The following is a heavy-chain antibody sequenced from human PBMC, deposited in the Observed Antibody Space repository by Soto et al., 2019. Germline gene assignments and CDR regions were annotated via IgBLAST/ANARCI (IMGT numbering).Heavy chain of an antibody. V-gene: IGHV3-30*18. CDR1: GFNFSDYD. D-gene: IGHD1-26*01. CDR2: ISHEGGTQ. CDR3: AKEGSPKVSRWDDY. Sequence: PGGPLRLACEASGFNFSDYDAYWIRQTPGKGLEWVAVISHEGGTQYYADSVRGRFTVSRDNSKNILYLQMDSLRPEDTAVYFCAKEGSPKVSRWDDYWGQGNLVTVSS. J-gene: IGHJ4*02.